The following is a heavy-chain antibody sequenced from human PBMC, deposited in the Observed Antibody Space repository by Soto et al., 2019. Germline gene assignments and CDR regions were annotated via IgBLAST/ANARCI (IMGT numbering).Heavy chain of an antibody. CDR1: GYTFTSYD. Sequence: QVQLVQSGAEVKKPGASVKVSCKAYGYTFTSYDINWVRQATGQGLEWMGWMNPNSGNTGYAQKFQGRVTMTRNTSISTAYMELSSLRSEDTAVYYCARGLIITRDFWSGSDYYYYGMDVWGQGTTVTVSS. J-gene: IGHJ6*02. D-gene: IGHD3-3*01. CDR3: ARGLIITRDFWSGSDYYYYGMDV. V-gene: IGHV1-8*01. CDR2: MNPNSGNT.